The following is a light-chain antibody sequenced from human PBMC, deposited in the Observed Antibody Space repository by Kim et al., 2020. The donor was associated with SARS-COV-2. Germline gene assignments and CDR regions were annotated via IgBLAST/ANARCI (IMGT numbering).Light chain of an antibody. CDR3: ATWDDSLYGRV. V-gene: IGLV1-44*01. CDR1: SSSIGDNP. J-gene: IGLJ3*02. Sequence: QSVLTQPPSVSGSPGQRVTISCSGSSSSIGDNPVSWYQQFPGTAPKLLIYDDDQRPSGVPARFSGSKSGTSASLAISGLQSGDDADYFCATWDDSLYGRVLGGGTQLTVL. CDR2: DDD.